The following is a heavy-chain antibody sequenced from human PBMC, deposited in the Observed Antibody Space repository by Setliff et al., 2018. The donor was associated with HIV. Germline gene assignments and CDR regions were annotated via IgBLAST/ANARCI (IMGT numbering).Heavy chain of an antibody. CDR3: ARSDSGYRSSWAPFDI. CDR1: GGSISSSSYY. D-gene: IGHD6-13*01. V-gene: IGHV4-39*07. Sequence: PSETLSLTCTVSGGSISSSSYYWGWIRQPPGKGLEWIGSIYYSGSTYYNPSLKSRVTISGDTSKNQFSLRLASVTAADTAVYYCARSDSGYRSSWAPFDIWGQGTMVTVSS. J-gene: IGHJ3*02. CDR2: IYYSGST.